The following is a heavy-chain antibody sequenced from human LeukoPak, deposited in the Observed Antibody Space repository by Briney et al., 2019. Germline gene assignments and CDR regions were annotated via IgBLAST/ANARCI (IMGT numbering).Heavy chain of an antibody. CDR1: GFSITNY. CDR2: IYSGGST. J-gene: IGHJ6*02. D-gene: IGHD6-13*01. Sequence: PGGSLRLSCVASGFSITNYMSWVRQAPGKGLEWVSVIYSGGSTYYADSVKGRFTISRDNSKNTLYLQMNSLRAEDTAVYYCARDLGVAAAGTYIWGQGTTVTVSS. V-gene: IGHV3-66*01. CDR3: ARDLGVAAAGTYI.